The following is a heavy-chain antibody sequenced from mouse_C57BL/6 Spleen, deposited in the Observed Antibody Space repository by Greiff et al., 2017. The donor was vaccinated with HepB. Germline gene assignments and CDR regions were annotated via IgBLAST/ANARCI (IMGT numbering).Heavy chain of an antibody. CDR1: GYTFTDYY. Sequence: QVQLQQSGAELVRPGASVKLSCKASGYTFTDYYINWVKQRPGQGLEWIARIYPGSGNTYYNEKFKGKATLTAEKSSSTAYMQLSSLTSEDSAVYFCARPDGSSYGWFAYWGQGTLVTVSA. CDR3: ARPDGSSYGWFAY. J-gene: IGHJ3*01. CDR2: IYPGSGNT. D-gene: IGHD1-1*01. V-gene: IGHV1-76*01.